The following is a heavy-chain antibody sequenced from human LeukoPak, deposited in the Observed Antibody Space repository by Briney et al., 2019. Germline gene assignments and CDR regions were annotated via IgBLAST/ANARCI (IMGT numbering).Heavy chain of an antibody. Sequence: SVKVSCKASGGTFSSYAISWVRQAPGQGLEWMGGIIPIFGTANYAQKFQGRVTITADKSTSTAYMELSSLRSEDTAVYYCARDGVVTGPFDYWGQGTLVTVSS. J-gene: IGHJ4*02. CDR1: GGTFSSYA. D-gene: IGHD3-3*01. CDR3: ARDGVVTGPFDY. V-gene: IGHV1-69*06. CDR2: IIPIFGTA.